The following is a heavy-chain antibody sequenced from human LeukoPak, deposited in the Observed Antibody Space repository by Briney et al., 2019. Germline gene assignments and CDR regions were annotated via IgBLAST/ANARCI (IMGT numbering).Heavy chain of an antibody. CDR2: IRSRSNDYAT. CDR3: TRTVDIVVTYYMDV. Sequence: GGSLRLSCAASGFTSWSSAVHWVRQASGKGLVWVGRIRSRSNDYATAYAASVEGRFTISRDDSKNMAFLQMSSLTTEDTAVYYCTRTVDIVVTYYMDVWGKGTTVTVSS. CDR1: GFTSWSSA. D-gene: IGHD2-21*01. V-gene: IGHV3-73*01. J-gene: IGHJ6*03.